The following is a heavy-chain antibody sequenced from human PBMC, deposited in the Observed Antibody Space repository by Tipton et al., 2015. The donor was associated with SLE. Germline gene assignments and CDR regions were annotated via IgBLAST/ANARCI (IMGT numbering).Heavy chain of an antibody. D-gene: IGHD6-19*01. CDR1: GGSISSSSHY. J-gene: IGHJ4*02. Sequence: TLSLTCTVSGGSISSSSHYWSWIRQPPGKGLEWIGYIYYSGSTNYNPSLKSRVTISVDTSKNQFSLKLSSVTAADTAVYYCARGNMKQWPADYWGQGTLVTVSS. CDR2: IYYSGST. CDR3: ARGNMKQWPADY. V-gene: IGHV4-61*01.